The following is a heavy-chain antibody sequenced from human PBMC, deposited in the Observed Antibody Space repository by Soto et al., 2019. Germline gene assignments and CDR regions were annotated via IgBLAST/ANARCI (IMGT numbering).Heavy chain of an antibody. CDR3: TLLGVIIKRDYYYYGIDV. V-gene: IGHV1-8*01. Sequence: QVQLVQSGAEVKKPGASVKVSCKASGYTFTSYDINWVRQATGQGLEWMGWMNPNSGNTGYAQKFQGRVTMTRNTSISTAYMVLSSLRSENTAVYYCTLLGVIIKRDYYYYGIDVWGQGTTVTVSS. D-gene: IGHD3-10*01. CDR2: MNPNSGNT. CDR1: GYTFTSYD. J-gene: IGHJ6*02.